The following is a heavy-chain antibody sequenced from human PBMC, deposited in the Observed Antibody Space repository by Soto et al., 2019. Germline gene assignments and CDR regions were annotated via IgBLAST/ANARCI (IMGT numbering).Heavy chain of an antibody. CDR3: ARSPGYSYGDY. CDR1: GYTFTSYA. D-gene: IGHD5-18*01. J-gene: IGHJ4*02. V-gene: IGHV1-3*01. CDR2: INAGNGNT. Sequence: ASVKVSCTASGYTFTSYAMHWVRQAPGQRLEWMGWINAGNGNTKYSQKFQGRVTITRDTSASTAYMELSSLRSEDTAVYYCARSPGYSYGDYWGQGTLVTVSS.